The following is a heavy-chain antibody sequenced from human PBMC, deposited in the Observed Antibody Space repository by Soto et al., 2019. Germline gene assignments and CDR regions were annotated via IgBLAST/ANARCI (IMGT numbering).Heavy chain of an antibody. V-gene: IGHV3-7*01. D-gene: IGHD6-13*01. Sequence: GGSLRLSCAASGFTFSSYWMSWVRQAPGKGLEWVANIKQDGSEKYYVDSVKGRFTISRDNAKNSLYLQMNSLRAEDTAVYYCARVGLGYSSSWSGGPYYYYYGMDVWGQGTTVTVSS. CDR2: IKQDGSEK. CDR3: ARVGLGYSSSWSGGPYYYYYGMDV. CDR1: GFTFSSYW. J-gene: IGHJ6*02.